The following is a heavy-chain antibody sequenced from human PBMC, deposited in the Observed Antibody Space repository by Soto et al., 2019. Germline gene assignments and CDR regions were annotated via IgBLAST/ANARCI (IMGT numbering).Heavy chain of an antibody. J-gene: IGHJ4*02. V-gene: IGHV4-31*03. D-gene: IGHD3-10*01. Sequence: SETLSLTCTVSGGSISSGGYYWNWIRQHPGKGLEWIGYIYYSGSTYYNPSLKSRVTISVDTSKNQFSLKLSSVTAADTAVYYCARASYGSGSYSDYWGQGTLVIVSS. CDR3: ARASYGSGSYSDY. CDR2: IYYSGST. CDR1: GGSISSGGYY.